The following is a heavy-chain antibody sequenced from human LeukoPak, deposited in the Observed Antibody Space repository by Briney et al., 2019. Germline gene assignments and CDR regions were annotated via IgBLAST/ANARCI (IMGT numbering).Heavy chain of an antibody. V-gene: IGHV3-48*03. Sequence: GGSLRDSCAASGFTFSSYELNWVRQAPGKGLEWVSYISSSGRNIDYADSVKGRFTISRDNAKNSLYLQMNSLRAEDTAVYYCARPRGYCGGGRCIPPDDWGQATLVTVSS. CDR3: ARPRGYCGGGRCIPPDD. CDR2: ISSSGRNI. D-gene: IGHD2-15*01. CDR1: GFTFSSYE. J-gene: IGHJ4*01.